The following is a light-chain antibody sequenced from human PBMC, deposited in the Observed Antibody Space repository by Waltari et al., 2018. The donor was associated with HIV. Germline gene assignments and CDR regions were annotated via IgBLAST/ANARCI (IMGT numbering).Light chain of an antibody. J-gene: IGLJ3*02. CDR1: SSNIGSNY. V-gene: IGLV1-47*01. CDR3: AAWDDSLRGWV. Sequence: QSVLTQPPSASGTPGQRVTIPCSGSSSNIGSNYIYWYQQLPGTAHKLLNYRNNQRPSGVPDRFPGSKSGTSASLAISGLRSEDEADYSRAAWDDSLRGWVFGGGTKLTVL. CDR2: RNN.